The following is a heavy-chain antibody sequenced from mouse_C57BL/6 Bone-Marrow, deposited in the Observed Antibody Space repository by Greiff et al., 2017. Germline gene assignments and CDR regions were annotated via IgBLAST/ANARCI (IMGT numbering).Heavy chain of an antibody. V-gene: IGHV1-4*01. J-gene: IGHJ3*01. CDR3: ARFTTEVARGFAY. CDR1: GYTFTSYT. D-gene: IGHD1-1*01. Sequence: VQLQESGAELARPGASVKMSCKASGYTFTSYTMHWVKQRPGQGLEWIGYINPSSGYTKYNQKFKDKATLTADKSSSTAYMQLSSLTSEDSAVYYCARFTTEVARGFAYWGQGTLVTVSA. CDR2: INPSSGYT.